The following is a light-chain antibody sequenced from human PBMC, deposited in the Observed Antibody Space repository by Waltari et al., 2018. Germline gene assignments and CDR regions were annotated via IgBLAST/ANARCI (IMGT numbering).Light chain of an antibody. CDR3: SAWDDTFKTYI. J-gene: IGLJ1*01. V-gene: IGLV10-54*04. CDR1: SKDVGNEG. CDR2: RDN. Sequence: QAGLTQPPSMFHALRQTATLTCTGDSKDVGNEGAASLQQPQDHPPKPLSYRDNRRPSGISERFSASRSGNTASLTITELQPEDEADYYCSAWDDTFKTYIFGTGTKVTVL.